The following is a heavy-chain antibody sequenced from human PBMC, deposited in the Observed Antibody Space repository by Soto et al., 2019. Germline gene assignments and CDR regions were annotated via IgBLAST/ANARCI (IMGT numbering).Heavy chain of an antibody. CDR2: ISGSGGST. Sequence: PGGSLRLSCAASGFTFSSYAMSWVRQAPGKGLEWVSAISGSGGSTYYADSVKGRFTISRDNSKNTLYLQMNSLRAEDTAVYYCAKDINPSYSSSWGYYFYYMDVWGKGTTVTVSS. CDR1: GFTFSSYA. V-gene: IGHV3-23*01. CDR3: AKDINPSYSSSWGYYFYYMDV. D-gene: IGHD6-13*01. J-gene: IGHJ6*03.